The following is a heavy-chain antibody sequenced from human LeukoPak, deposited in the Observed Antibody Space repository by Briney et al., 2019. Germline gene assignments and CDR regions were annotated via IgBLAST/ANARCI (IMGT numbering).Heavy chain of an antibody. D-gene: IGHD2-15*01. CDR2: ISSSSSYI. V-gene: IGHV3-21*01. Sequence: GGSLRLSCAASGFTFSSYSMNWVRQAPGKGLEWVSSISSSSSYIYYADSVKGRFTISRDNAKNSLYLQMNSLRAEDTAVYYCAKDCSGGSCYSHYFDYWGQGTLVTVSS. CDR3: AKDCSGGSCYSHYFDY. CDR1: GFTFSSYS. J-gene: IGHJ4*02.